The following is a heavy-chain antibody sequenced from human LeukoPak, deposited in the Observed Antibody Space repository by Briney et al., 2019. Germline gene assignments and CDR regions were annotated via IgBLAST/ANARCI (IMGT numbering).Heavy chain of an antibody. V-gene: IGHV3-15*01. CDR3: TTAYEDKGY. J-gene: IGHJ4*02. Sequence: GGSLTLSCAASGFTFSNAWMSWVRQAPGKGLEWVGRIKGKTDGGTTDYAAPVKGRFTISRDDSKNTLYLQMNSLKTEDTAVYYCTTAYEDKGYWGQGTLVTVSS. CDR1: GFTFSNAW. CDR2: IKGKTDGGTT. D-gene: IGHD2-8*01.